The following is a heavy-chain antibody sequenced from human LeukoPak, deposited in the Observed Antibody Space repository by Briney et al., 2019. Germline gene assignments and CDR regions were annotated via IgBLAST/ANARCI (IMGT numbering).Heavy chain of an antibody. J-gene: IGHJ4*02. CDR2: INWNGGST. D-gene: IGHD1-26*01. V-gene: IGHV3-20*04. Sequence: PGGSLRLSCAASGLTFDDYGMSWVRQAPGKGLEWVSGINWNGGSTGYADSVKGRFTISRDNAKNSLYLQMNSLRAEDTALYYCASTRELLPARFDYWGQGTLVTVSS. CDR3: ASTRELLPARFDY. CDR1: GLTFDDYG.